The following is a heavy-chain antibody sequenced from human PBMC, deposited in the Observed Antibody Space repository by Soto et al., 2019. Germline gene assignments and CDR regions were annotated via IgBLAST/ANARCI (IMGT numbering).Heavy chain of an antibody. D-gene: IGHD1-20*01. V-gene: IGHV4-39*01. Sequence: TLSLTCAVSGGSISGSYYYWAWLRQSPGKGPEWIGSVFYTGFTSYNPSLESRVSVSVDTSKSQFSLKLSAVTAADTAVYYCATSQKGYNWNYFDHWGQGALVTVSS. CDR3: ATSQKGYNWNYFDH. CDR2: VFYTGFT. J-gene: IGHJ4*02. CDR1: GGSISGSYYY.